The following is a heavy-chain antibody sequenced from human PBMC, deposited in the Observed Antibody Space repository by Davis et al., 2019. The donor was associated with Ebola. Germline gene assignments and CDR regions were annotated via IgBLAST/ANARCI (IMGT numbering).Heavy chain of an antibody. J-gene: IGHJ4*02. CDR3: ARMRCSGGSCYLDY. CDR1: GYTFTSYD. V-gene: IGHV1-69*13. D-gene: IGHD2-15*01. Sequence: SVKVSCKASGYTFTSYDINWVRQATGQGLEWMGGIIPIFGTANYAQKFQGRVTITADESTSTAYMELSSLRSEDTAVYYCARMRCSGGSCYLDYWGQGTLVTVSS. CDR2: IIPIFGTA.